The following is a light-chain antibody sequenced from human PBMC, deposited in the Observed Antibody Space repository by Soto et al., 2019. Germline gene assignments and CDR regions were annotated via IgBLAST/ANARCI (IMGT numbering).Light chain of an antibody. CDR3: AAWDDTLSVWV. CDR1: SSDVGGYKY. V-gene: IGLV2-14*01. J-gene: IGLJ3*02. CDR2: EVS. Sequence: QSALTQPASVSGSPGQSITISCTGTSSDVGGYKYVSWYQQHPGKVPKLMIYEVSNRPSGVSNRFSGSKSGNTASLTISGLQAEDEADYYCAAWDDTLSVWVFGGGTQLTVL.